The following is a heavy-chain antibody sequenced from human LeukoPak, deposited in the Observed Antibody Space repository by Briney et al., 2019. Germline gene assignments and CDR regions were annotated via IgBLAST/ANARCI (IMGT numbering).Heavy chain of an antibody. Sequence: GAPGLSLGASWFPLSSYSMSRGRPAPGKGLEWVSAISGSGGSTYYADSVKGRFTISRDNSKNTLYLQMNSLRAEDTAVYYCAKGADAFDIWGQGTMVTVSS. CDR3: AKGADAFDI. J-gene: IGHJ3*02. CDR1: WFPLSSYS. CDR2: ISGSGGST. V-gene: IGHV3-23*01.